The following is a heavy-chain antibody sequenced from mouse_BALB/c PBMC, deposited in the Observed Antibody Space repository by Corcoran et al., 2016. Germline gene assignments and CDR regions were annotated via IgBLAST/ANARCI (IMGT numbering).Heavy chain of an antibody. D-gene: IGHD2-14*01. J-gene: IGHJ2*01. CDR3: ARFPRDWYDEGY. CDR1: GYTFTNYG. CDR2: INTYTGEP. Sequence: QIQLVQSGPELKKPGETVKISCKASGYTFTNYGMNWVKQAPGKGLKWMGWINTYTGEPTYADDFKGRFAFSLETSASTAYLQINNLKNEDTATYFCARFPRDWYDEGYWGQDTTPTVPS. V-gene: IGHV9-3-1*01.